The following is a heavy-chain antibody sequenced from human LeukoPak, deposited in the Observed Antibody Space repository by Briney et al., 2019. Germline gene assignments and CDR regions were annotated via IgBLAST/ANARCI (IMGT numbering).Heavy chain of an antibody. V-gene: IGHV4-34*01. Sequence: SETLSLTCAVYGGSFSGYYWSWIRQPPGKGLEWIGEINHSGSTKYNPSLKSRVTVSVDTSKSQFSLKLSSVTAADTAVYYCARHVLGAAAGKLDYWGQGTLVTVSS. CDR1: GGSFSGYY. J-gene: IGHJ4*02. CDR3: ARHVLGAAAGKLDY. D-gene: IGHD6-13*01. CDR2: INHSGST.